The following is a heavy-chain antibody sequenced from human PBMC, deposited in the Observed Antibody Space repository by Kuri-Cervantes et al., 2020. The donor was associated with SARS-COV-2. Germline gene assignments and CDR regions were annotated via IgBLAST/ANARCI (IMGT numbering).Heavy chain of an antibody. CDR1: GASISSSAFY. J-gene: IGHJ6*03. V-gene: IGHV4-39*01. CDR2: IYYTGTT. Sequence: SETLSLTCPVSGASISSSAFYWGWIRQPPGKGLEWIAKIYYTGTTYYNPSLKSRVTISVDTSKNQFSLKLTSVTATDTAMYYCARGEVIVVPAAVAYYCYMDVWGKGTTVTVSS. CDR3: ARGEVIVVPAAVAYYCYMDV. D-gene: IGHD2-2*01.